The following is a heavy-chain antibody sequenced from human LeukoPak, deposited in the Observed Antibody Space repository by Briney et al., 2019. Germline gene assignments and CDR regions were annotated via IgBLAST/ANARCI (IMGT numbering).Heavy chain of an antibody. V-gene: IGHV4-59*08. Sequence: PSETLSLTCTVSGGSISSYTWNWIRQPPEKGLEWIGYIYNSGSTNYNPSLKSRVTISVDTSKNQFSLKLSSVTAADTAVYYCARQGGDSFDYWGQGTLVTVSS. D-gene: IGHD3-16*01. J-gene: IGHJ4*02. CDR3: ARQGGDSFDY. CDR1: GGSISSYT. CDR2: IYNSGST.